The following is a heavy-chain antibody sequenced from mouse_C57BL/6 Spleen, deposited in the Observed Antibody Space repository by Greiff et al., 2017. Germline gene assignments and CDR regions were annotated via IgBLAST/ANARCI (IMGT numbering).Heavy chain of an antibody. V-gene: IGHV5-9-1*02. D-gene: IGHD4-1*01. J-gene: IGHJ2*01. Sequence: EVKLVESGEGLVKPGGSLKLSCAASGFTFSSYAMSWVRPPPETRLEWVGYNSSGGDYIYYADTVQGRFTISRDNARNTLYLHISSLESEDTAMYYCTRGGELGTYYFDYWGQGTTLTVSS. CDR1: GFTFSSYA. CDR2: NSSGGDYI. CDR3: TRGGELGTYYFDY.